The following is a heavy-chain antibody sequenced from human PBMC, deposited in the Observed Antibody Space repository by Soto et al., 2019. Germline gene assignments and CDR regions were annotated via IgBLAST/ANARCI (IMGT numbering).Heavy chain of an antibody. Sequence: GGSLILSYAASGFSFNNYAMGWVRQAPGKGLEWVSAITGSGSDTYYLDSVKGRFTISRDNSKNTLFLQMNSLRAEDTAIYYCAKLGSSAWSPHYYFDYWGQGTLVTVSS. CDR2: ITGSGSDT. D-gene: IGHD3-10*01. V-gene: IGHV3-23*01. CDR1: GFSFNNYA. CDR3: AKLGSSAWSPHYYFDY. J-gene: IGHJ4*02.